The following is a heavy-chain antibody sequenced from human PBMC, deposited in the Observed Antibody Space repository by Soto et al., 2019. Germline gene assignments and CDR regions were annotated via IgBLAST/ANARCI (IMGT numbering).Heavy chain of an antibody. D-gene: IGHD4-17*01. CDR2: IYYSGST. CDR3: ARHVTPAYGDYEVNYYYYGMDV. J-gene: IGHJ6*02. V-gene: IGHV4-39*01. Sequence: PPETLSLTCTVSGGSISSSSYYWGWIRQPPGKGLEWIGSIYYSGSTYYNPSLKSRVTISVDTSKNQFSLKLSSVTAADTAVYYCARHVTPAYGDYEVNYYYYGMDVWGQGTTVTVS. CDR1: GGSISSSSYY.